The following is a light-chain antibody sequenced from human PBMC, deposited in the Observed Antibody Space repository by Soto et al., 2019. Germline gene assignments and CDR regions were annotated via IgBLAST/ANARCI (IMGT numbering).Light chain of an antibody. V-gene: IGKV2-28*01. Sequence: DIVMTQSPLSLPVTPGEPASISCRSSQSLLHSNGYNYLDWYLQKPGQSPQLLIYLGSNRASGVPDRFSGCGSGTDFTLKISRVEAEDVGVYYCMQALQTRTFGPGTKVDIK. CDR1: QSLLHSNGYNY. CDR3: MQALQTRT. J-gene: IGKJ3*01. CDR2: LGS.